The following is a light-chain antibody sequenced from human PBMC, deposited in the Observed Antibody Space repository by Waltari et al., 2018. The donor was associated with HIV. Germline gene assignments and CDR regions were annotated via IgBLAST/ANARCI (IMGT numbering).Light chain of an antibody. J-gene: IGKJ1*01. CDR2: AAS. Sequence: DIQMTQSPSSLSASVGDRVTITCRASQTVLTYLKWYQMKPGKAPKLLSYAASNLEGGVPSRFSGSGFGTDFTLTISSLQPEDFATYFCQESYGAPPWTFGQGTTVDVK. CDR1: QTVLTY. V-gene: IGKV1-39*01. CDR3: QESYGAPPWT.